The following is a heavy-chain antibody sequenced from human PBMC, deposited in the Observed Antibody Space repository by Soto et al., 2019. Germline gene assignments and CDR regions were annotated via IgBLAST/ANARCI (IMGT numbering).Heavy chain of an antibody. V-gene: IGHV4-39*01. J-gene: IGHJ3*01. CDR1: GGSVTNINYF. CDR3: ARHEYVSSSYDLLDV. Sequence: PSETLSLTCSVSGGSVTNINYFWAWISQSPGKGLEWIANIYYTGTTFYNPSLKSRVSMTIDASKNRFSLNLSSVTASDTALYYCARHEYVSSSYDLLDVWGRGTMVTVSS. CDR2: IYYTGTT. D-gene: IGHD3-22*01.